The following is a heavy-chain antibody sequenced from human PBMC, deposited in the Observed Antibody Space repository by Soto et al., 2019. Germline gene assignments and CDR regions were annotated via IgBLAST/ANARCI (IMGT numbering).Heavy chain of an antibody. CDR3: ARETGLIDY. J-gene: IGHJ4*02. D-gene: IGHD1-1*01. Sequence: PGGSLRLSCAASGFTFSTHGINWVRQAPGKGLEWVSYISGDSGTIRYADSVRGRFTISRDNAKNLLYLYMNSLRDDDTAVYYCARETGLIDYFGQGTLVTVTS. CDR1: GFTFSTHG. V-gene: IGHV3-48*02. CDR2: ISGDSGTI.